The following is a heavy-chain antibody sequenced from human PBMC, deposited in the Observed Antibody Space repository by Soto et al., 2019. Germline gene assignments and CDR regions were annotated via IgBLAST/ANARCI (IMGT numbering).Heavy chain of an antibody. CDR1: DFYIAGGYD. J-gene: IGHJ4*02. CDR2: IYYSGET. CDR3: ARLGNGYAYGYDQGDYAMN. Sequence: PSETLSLTYVVSDFYIAGGYDWGWIRQPPGEGLEWIGSIYYSGETHRNPSLKSRITISVDLSRNQFSLKVRSVSAADTAVYYCARLGNGYAYGYDQGDYAMNWGQGTLVPVSS. D-gene: IGHD5-18*01. V-gene: IGHV4-38-2*01.